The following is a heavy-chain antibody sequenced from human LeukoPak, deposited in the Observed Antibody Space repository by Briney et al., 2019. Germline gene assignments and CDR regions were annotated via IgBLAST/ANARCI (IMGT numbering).Heavy chain of an antibody. CDR2: IYHSGST. J-gene: IGHJ4*02. Sequence: SGTLSLTCAVSGGSISSSNWWSWVRQPPGKGLEWIGEIYHSGSTNYNPSLKSRVTMSVDTSNNQFSLQLRSVTAADTALYYCARDHGGWYYFDYWGQGTLVTVSS. V-gene: IGHV4-4*02. D-gene: IGHD6-19*01. CDR1: GGSISSSNW. CDR3: ARDHGGWYYFDY.